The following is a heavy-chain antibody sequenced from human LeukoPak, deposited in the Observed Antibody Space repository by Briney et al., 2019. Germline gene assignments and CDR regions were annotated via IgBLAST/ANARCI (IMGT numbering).Heavy chain of an antibody. CDR2: IYYSGST. J-gene: IGHJ4*02. CDR1: GGSISSYY. D-gene: IGHD6-6*01. CDR3: ARTSSGLHDY. Sequence: SETLSLTSTVSGGSISSYYWSWIRQPPGKGLEWIGYIYYSGSTNYNPSLKSRVTISVDTSKNQFSLKLSSVTVADTAVYYCARTSSGLHDYWGQGTLVTVSS. V-gene: IGHV4-59*01.